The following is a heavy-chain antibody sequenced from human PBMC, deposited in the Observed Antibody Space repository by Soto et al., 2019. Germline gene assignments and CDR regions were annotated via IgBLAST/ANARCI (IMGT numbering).Heavy chain of an antibody. CDR1: GFTFSSYA. J-gene: IGHJ6*02. CDR2: ISGSGGST. D-gene: IGHD6-6*01. CDR3: AREKQLVLSYYYYGMDV. Sequence: GGSLRLSCAAPGFTFSSYAMSWVRQAPGKGLEWVSAISGSGGSTYYADSVKGRFTISRDNSKNTLYLQMNSLRAEDTAVYYCAREKQLVLSYYYYGMDVWGQGTTVTVSS. V-gene: IGHV3-23*01.